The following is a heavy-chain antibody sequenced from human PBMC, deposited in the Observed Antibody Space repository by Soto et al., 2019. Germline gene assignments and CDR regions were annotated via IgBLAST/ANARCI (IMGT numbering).Heavy chain of an antibody. CDR2: INPSSGAT. Sequence: ASVKVSCKASGYTFTDYYMHWVRQAPGQGLEWMGWINPSSGATSYAQNFQGRVTMTRDTSISTFYMELSRLSSDDTAIYYCTRASAVAGGSSNSLPNDYWGQGTLVTVSS. CDR3: TRASAVAGGSSNSLPNDY. V-gene: IGHV1-2*02. D-gene: IGHD6-19*01. CDR1: GYTFTDYY. J-gene: IGHJ4*02.